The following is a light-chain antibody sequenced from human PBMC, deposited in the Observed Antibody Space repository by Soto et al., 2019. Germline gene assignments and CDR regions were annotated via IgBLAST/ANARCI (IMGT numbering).Light chain of an antibody. Sequence: EIVMTQSPATLSVSPGERATLSCRASQSVSSNLAWYQQKPGQAPRLLIYGASTRATGIPDRFSGSGSGTDFTLTISRLEPEDSAVYYCQFYGSSLITFGQGTRLEIK. V-gene: IGKV3-20*01. CDR3: QFYGSSLIT. J-gene: IGKJ5*01. CDR1: QSVSSN. CDR2: GAS.